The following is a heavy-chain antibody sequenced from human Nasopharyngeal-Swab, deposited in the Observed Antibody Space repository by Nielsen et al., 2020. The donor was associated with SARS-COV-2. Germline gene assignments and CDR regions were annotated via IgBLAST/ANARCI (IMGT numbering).Heavy chain of an antibody. CDR1: GFTFSTFW. D-gene: IGHD2/OR15-2a*01. CDR2: IWYDGSNK. CDR3: ARGNRPVAFDI. J-gene: IGHJ3*02. V-gene: IGHV3-33*07. Sequence: GGSLRLSCAASGFTFSTFWMSWVRQAPGKGLEWVAVIWYDGSNKYYADSVKGRFTISRDNSKNTLYLQMNSLRAEDTAVYYCARGNRPVAFDIWGQGTMVTVSS.